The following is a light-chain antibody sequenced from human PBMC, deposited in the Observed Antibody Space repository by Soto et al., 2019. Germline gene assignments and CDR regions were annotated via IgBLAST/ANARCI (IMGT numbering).Light chain of an antibody. CDR2: DAS. V-gene: IGKV3-11*01. Sequence: EIVLTQSPATLSLSPGERATLSCRASQSISSHLAWYQQKPGQAPRLLIYDASNRATGIPARFSGSGSGIDFTLTINSLEPEDFAVYYCQQRPNWPLTFGGGTKVEIK. CDR1: QSISSH. CDR3: QQRPNWPLT. J-gene: IGKJ4*01.